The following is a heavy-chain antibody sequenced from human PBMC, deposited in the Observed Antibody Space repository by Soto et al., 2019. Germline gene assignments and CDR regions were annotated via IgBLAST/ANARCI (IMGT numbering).Heavy chain of an antibody. CDR3: ARGPPFDY. V-gene: IGHV4-31*03. Sequence: QVQLQESGPGLVKPSQTLSLTCTVSGGSISSGAFYWSWIRQHPGKGLEWIGYIYHSGSTYYNKSLKSRLTMSVDTSKNQFSLNLSSVTAADTAVYYCARGPPFDYWGQGALVTVSS. CDR1: GGSISSGAFY. CDR2: IYHSGST. J-gene: IGHJ4*02.